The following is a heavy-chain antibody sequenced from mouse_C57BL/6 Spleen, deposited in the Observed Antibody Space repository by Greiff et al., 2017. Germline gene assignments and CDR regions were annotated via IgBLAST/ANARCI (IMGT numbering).Heavy chain of an antibody. Sequence: EVMLVESEGGLVQPGSSMKLSCTASGFTFSDYYMAWVRQVPEKGLEWVANINYDGSSTYYLDSLKSRFIISRDNAKNILYLQMSSLKSEDTATYYCARDRGFRYFDVWGTGTTVTVSS. CDR1: GFTFSDYY. D-gene: IGHD3-1*01. CDR3: ARDRGFRYFDV. V-gene: IGHV5-16*01. CDR2: INYDGSST. J-gene: IGHJ1*03.